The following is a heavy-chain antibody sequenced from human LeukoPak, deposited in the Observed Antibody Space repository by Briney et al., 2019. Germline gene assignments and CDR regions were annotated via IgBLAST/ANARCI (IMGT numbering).Heavy chain of an antibody. V-gene: IGHV1-18*01. CDR2: ISAYNGNT. Sequence: GASVTVSCKASGYTFTSYGISWVRQAPGQGLEWMGWISAYNGNTNYAQKLQGRDTMTTDTSTSTAYMELRSLRSDDTAVYYCARDRGLYYDNAFDIWGQGRMVTVSS. D-gene: IGHD3-22*01. CDR3: ARDRGLYYDNAFDI. CDR1: GYTFTSYG. J-gene: IGHJ3*02.